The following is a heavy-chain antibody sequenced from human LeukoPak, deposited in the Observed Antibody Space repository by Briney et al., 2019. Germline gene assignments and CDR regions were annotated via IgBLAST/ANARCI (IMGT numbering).Heavy chain of an antibody. Sequence: GGSLRLSCAASGFTFSSYSMNWVRQASGKGLEWVSSISSSSSYIYYADSVKGRFTISRDNAKNSLYLQMNSLRAEDTAVYYCASTLVGATGFDPWGQGTLVTVSS. V-gene: IGHV3-21*01. CDR2: ISSSSSYI. J-gene: IGHJ5*02. CDR3: ASTLVGATGFDP. D-gene: IGHD1-26*01. CDR1: GFTFSSYS.